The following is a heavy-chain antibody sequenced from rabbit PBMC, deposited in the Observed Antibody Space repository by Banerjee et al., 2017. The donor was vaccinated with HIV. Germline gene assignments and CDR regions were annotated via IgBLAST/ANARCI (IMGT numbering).Heavy chain of an antibody. Sequence: QEQLVESGGGLVQPGGSLKLTCTVSGFDFSSYGVSWVRQAPGKGLEWIGCIDTGSDTTWYASWVNGRFTISKTSSTTVTLQMTSLTAADTASYFCARDLAGIIGWNFNLWGPGTLVTVS. D-gene: IGHD4-1*01. CDR1: GFDFSSYG. J-gene: IGHJ4*01. V-gene: IGHV1S45*01. CDR3: ARDLAGIIGWNFNL. CDR2: IDTGSDTT.